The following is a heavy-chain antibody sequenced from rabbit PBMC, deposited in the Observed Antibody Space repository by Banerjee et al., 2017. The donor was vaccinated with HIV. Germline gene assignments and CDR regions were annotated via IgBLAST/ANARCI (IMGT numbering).Heavy chain of an antibody. CDR2: IYTDSDGT. D-gene: IGHD1-1*01. V-gene: IGHV1S40*01. Sequence: QSLEESGGDLVKPGASLTLTCTASAFSFSGAYDMCWVRQAPGKGLELIACIYTDSDGTWYASWAKGRFTISETSSTTVTLQMTSLTAADTATYFCARTNTSITGVYNLWGPGTLVTVS. CDR3: ARTNTSITGVYNL. J-gene: IGHJ4*01. CDR1: AFSFSGAYD.